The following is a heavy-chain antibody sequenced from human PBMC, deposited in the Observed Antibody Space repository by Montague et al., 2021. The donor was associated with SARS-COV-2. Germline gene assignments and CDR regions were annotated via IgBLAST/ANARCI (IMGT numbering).Heavy chain of an antibody. J-gene: IGHJ6*03. CDR2: INHSGTT. CDR1: DGSFSNFY. V-gene: IGHV4-34*01. D-gene: IGHD1-26*01. Sequence: SETLSLTCAVFDGSFSNFYWSWIRQPPGKGLEWIGEINHSGTTYYNPPLKSRVTISVDTSRNQFSLKLNSVTAADAAVYYCASGDDNGSGYLDVWGKGTPVTVSS. CDR3: ASGDDNGSGYLDV.